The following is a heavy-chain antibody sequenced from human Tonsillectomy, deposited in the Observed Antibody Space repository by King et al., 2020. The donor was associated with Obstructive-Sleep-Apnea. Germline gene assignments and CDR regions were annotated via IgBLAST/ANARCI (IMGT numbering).Heavy chain of an antibody. CDR2: THHSGNS. J-gene: IGHJ3*02. CDR3: VRWGATTPLKMRAYDI. V-gene: IGHV4-4*09. D-gene: IGHD1-1*01. CDR1: GDSIRSHY. Sequence: VQLVESGPGLVKPSETLSLTCSVSGDSIRSHYWNWIRKPPGKGLEWIGYTHHSGNSNYNPSLRSRVTMSVDTTKSQFSLKMTSATAADTAVYYCVRWGATTPLKMRAYDILGQGTMVTVSS.